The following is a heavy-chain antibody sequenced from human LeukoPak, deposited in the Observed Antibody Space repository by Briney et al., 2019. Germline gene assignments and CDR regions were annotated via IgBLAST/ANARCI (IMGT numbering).Heavy chain of an antibody. CDR2: INPSGGST. CDR3: ARDLSTAAAGTGVDY. J-gene: IGHJ4*02. CDR1: GYTFTSYY. D-gene: IGHD6-13*01. V-gene: IGHV1-46*01. Sequence: ASVKVSCKASGYTFTSYYMHWVRQAPGQGLEWMGIINPSGGSTSYAQKFQGRVTMTRDPSTSTVYMELSNLRSEDTAVYYCARDLSTAAAGTGVDYWGQGTLVTVSS.